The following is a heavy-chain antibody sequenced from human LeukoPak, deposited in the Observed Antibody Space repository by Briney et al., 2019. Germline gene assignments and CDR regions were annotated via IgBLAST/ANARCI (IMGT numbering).Heavy chain of an antibody. Sequence: SETLSLTCTVSGGSISSGGYYWSWIRQHPGKGLEWIGYIYYSGSTYYNPSLKSRVTISVDTSKNQFSLKLSSVTAADTAVYYCARAWSYGSSWYDSAFDIWGQGTMVTVSS. CDR2: IYYSGST. J-gene: IGHJ3*02. CDR3: ARAWSYGSSWYDSAFDI. D-gene: IGHD6-13*01. CDR1: GGSISSGGYY. V-gene: IGHV4-31*03.